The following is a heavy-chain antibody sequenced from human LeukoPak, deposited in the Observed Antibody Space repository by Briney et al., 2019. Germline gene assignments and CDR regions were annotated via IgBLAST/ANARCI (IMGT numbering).Heavy chain of an antibody. CDR2: ISWNSGSI. CDR3: AKDIGTYDRRDYAFDI. CDR1: GFTFDDYA. D-gene: IGHD2-8*01. J-gene: IGHJ3*02. Sequence: GRSLRLSCAASGFTFDDYAMHWVRQAPGKGLEWVSGISWNSGSIGYADSVKGRLTISRDNAKNSLYLQMNSLRAEDTALYYCAKDIGTYDRRDYAFDIWGQGTMVTVSS. V-gene: IGHV3-9*01.